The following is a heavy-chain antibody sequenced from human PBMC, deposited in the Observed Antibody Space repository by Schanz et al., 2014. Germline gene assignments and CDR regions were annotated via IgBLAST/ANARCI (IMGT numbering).Heavy chain of an antibody. CDR3: ARDNYYGSGSCAY. D-gene: IGHD3-10*01. J-gene: IGHJ4*02. CDR1: GFTFSSYA. CDR2: IWSDGSGK. Sequence: VQLLESGGGLVQPGGSLRLSCAASGFTFSSYAMHWVRQAPGKGLEWVAVIWSDGSGKYYADSVKGRFTISRDNAKNSMYLHMKSLRGEDTAVYYCARDNYYGSGSCAYWGQGTLVTVSS. V-gene: IGHV3-33*08.